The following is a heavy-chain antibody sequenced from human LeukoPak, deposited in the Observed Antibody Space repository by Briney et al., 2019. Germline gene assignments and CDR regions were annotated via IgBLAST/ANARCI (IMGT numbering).Heavy chain of an antibody. CDR3: AKGSSRSYDSSGYYPC. V-gene: IGHV3-23*01. CDR2: ISGSGGST. CDR1: GFTFSSYA. Sequence: GSLRLSCAASGFTFSSYAMSWVRQAPGKGLEWVSAISGSGGSTYYADSVKGRFTISRDNSKNTLYLQMNSLRAEDTAVYYCAKGSSRSYDSSGYYPCWGQGTLVTVSS. J-gene: IGHJ4*02. D-gene: IGHD3-22*01.